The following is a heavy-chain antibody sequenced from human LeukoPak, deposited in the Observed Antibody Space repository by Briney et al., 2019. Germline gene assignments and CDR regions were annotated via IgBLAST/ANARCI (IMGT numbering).Heavy chain of an antibody. V-gene: IGHV4-34*01. J-gene: IGHJ4*02. D-gene: IGHD4-11*01. CDR2: INHSGST. Sequence: PSETLSLTCAVYGGSFSGYYWSWIRQPPGKGLEWIGEINHSGSTNYNPSLKSRVTISVDTSKNQFSLKLSSVTAADTAVYYCASRVYSSFDYWGQGTLVTVSS. CDR3: ASRVYSSFDY. CDR1: GGSFSGYY.